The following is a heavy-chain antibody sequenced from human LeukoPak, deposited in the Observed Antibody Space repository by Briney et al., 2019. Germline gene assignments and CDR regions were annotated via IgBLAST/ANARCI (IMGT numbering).Heavy chain of an antibody. CDR2: IYYSGST. V-gene: IGHV4-59*01. Sequence: SETLSLTCTVSGGSISSYYWSWIRQPPGKGLEWIGYIYYSGSTNYNPSLKSRVTISVDTSKNQFSLKLSSVTAADTAVYYCASGVGYSSGWKGNNWFDPWGQGTLVTVSS. D-gene: IGHD6-19*01. CDR1: GGSISSYY. J-gene: IGHJ5*02. CDR3: ASGVGYSSGWKGNNWFDP.